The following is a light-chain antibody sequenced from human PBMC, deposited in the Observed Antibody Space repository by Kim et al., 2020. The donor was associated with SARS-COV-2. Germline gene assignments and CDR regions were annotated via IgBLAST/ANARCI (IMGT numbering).Light chain of an antibody. CDR1: AGAVTSGSF. CDR3: LLYSGGVQL. Sequence: QAVVTQEPSLTVSPGGTVTLTCASSAGAVTSGSFPNWFQQKPGQPPRSLIYKIDKRNSWTPARFSGSLLGGKAALTLSDVQPEDEATYYCLLYSGGVQLFGGGTKLTVL. V-gene: IGLV7-43*01. J-gene: IGLJ3*02. CDR2: KID.